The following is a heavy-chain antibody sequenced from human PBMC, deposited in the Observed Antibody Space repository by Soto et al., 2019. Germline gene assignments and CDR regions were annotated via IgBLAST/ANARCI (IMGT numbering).Heavy chain of an antibody. D-gene: IGHD3-10*01. Sequence: QVQLQESGPGLVKPSQTLSLTCTVSGGSISSGGYYWSWIRQHPGKGLEWIGYIYYSGSTYYNPSLNSQVTISVDTSKNQFSLKLSSVTAADTAVYYCARETNYYGSGSLDYWGQGTLVTVSS. CDR2: IYYSGST. CDR1: GGSISSGGYY. V-gene: IGHV4-31*01. CDR3: ARETNYYGSGSLDY. J-gene: IGHJ4*02.